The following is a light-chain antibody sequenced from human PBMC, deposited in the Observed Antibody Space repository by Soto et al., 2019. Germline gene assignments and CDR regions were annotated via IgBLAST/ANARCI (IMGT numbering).Light chain of an antibody. CDR3: CSYAGSSNLV. J-gene: IGLJ3*02. CDR2: EGS. CDR1: SSDVGSYNL. Sequence: QSALTQPASVSWSPGQSITISCTGTSSDVGSYNLVSWYQQHPGKAPKLMIYEGSKRPSGVSNRFSGSKSGNAASLTISGLQAEDEADYYCCSYAGSSNLVFGGGTKLTVL. V-gene: IGLV2-23*01.